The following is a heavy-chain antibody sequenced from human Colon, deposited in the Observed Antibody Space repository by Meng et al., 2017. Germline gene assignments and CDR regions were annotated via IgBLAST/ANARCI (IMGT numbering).Heavy chain of an antibody. V-gene: IGHV3-74*01. CDR3: ARDKMGATYDAFDI. D-gene: IGHD1-26*01. J-gene: IGHJ3*02. CDR1: GFTFSNYW. CDR2: INSEGSST. Sequence: GESLKISCAASGFTFSNYWMHWVRQAPGKGLVWVSRINSEGSSTNYADSVKGRFTISRDNAKNTLYLQMKSLRAEDTAVYYCARDKMGATYDAFDIWGQGKMV.